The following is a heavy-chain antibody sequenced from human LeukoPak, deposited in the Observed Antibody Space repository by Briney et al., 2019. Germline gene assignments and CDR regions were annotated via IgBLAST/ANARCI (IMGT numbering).Heavy chain of an antibody. J-gene: IGHJ4*02. D-gene: IGHD1-26*01. CDR2: IYYSGST. V-gene: IGHV4-59*08. CDR1: GGSISSYY. CDR3: ARGDGGSYFPFDY. Sequence: SETLSLTCTVSGGSISSYYWSWIRQPPGKGLEWIGYIYYSGSTNYNPSLKSRVTISVDTSKNQFSLKLSSVTAADTAVYYCARGDGGSYFPFDYWGQGTLVTVSS.